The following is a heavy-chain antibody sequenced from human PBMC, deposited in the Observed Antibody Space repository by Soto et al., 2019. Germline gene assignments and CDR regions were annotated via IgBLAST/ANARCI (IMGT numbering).Heavy chain of an antibody. J-gene: IGHJ6*02. CDR2: IYYSGST. Sequence: PSETLSLTCTVSGGSISDDTYYWGWLRQPPGKGLEWIGSIYYSGSTYYNPSLKSRVTISVDTSKNQFSLKLSSVTAADTAVYYCARRLYYDSSGFEGGGMDVWGQGTTVTVSS. D-gene: IGHD3-22*01. V-gene: IGHV4-39*01. CDR1: GGSISDDTYY. CDR3: ARRLYYDSSGFEGGGMDV.